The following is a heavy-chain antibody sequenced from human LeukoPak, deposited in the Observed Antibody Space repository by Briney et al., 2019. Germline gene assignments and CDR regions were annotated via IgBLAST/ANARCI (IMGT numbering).Heavy chain of an antibody. Sequence: TGGSLRLSCVASGFTFSNYAMSWVRQAPGKGLQWVSVISGSSGSTYYADSVKGRFIISRDNSKNTLYLQMNSLRAEDTAVYYCAQDQIGEIVNYYWGQGTLVTVSS. CDR3: AQDQIGEIVNYY. D-gene: IGHD5-12*01. V-gene: IGHV3-23*01. CDR2: ISGSSGST. CDR1: GFTFSNYA. J-gene: IGHJ4*02.